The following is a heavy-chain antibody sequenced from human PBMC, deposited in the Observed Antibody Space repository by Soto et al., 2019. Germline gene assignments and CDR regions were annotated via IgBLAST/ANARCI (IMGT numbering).Heavy chain of an antibody. Sequence: QVQLVESGGGVVQPGRSLRLSCAASGFTFSSYAMHWVRQAPGKGLEWVAVISYDGSNTYYADSVKGRFTISRDNSKNTLYLKMNSLRAEDTAVYYCVRAIYCSGGSCYYSGLGWGQGTLVTVSS. V-gene: IGHV3-30-3*01. CDR3: VRAIYCSGGSCYYSGLG. CDR1: GFTFSSYA. J-gene: IGHJ4*02. D-gene: IGHD2-15*01. CDR2: ISYDGSNT.